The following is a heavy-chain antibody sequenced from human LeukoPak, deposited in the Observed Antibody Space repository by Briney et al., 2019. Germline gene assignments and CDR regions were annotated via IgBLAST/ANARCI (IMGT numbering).Heavy chain of an antibody. V-gene: IGHV4-59*08. CDR3: ARRNLGYCSGGSCYPPVNWFDP. CDR1: GGSISSYY. J-gene: IGHJ5*02. Sequence: SETLSLTCTVSGGSISSYYWSWIRQPPGKGLEWIGYIYYSGSTNYNPSLKSRVTISVDTSKSQFSLKLSSVTAADTAVYYCARRNLGYCSGGSCYPPVNWFDPWGQGTLVTVSS. D-gene: IGHD2-15*01. CDR2: IYYSGST.